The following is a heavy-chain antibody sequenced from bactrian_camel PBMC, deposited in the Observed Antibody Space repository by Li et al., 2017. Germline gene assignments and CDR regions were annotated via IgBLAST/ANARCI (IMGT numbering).Heavy chain of an antibody. J-gene: IGHJ4*01. CDR2: IDGDGRT. Sequence: QLVESGGGSVQAGGSPRLSCVASGYTYCMAWFRQAPGKEREGVADIDGDGRTTYIDSVKGRFTISKDNDKNILYLQMNNLKRADTAMYYCALDLSPFCTSVFRRYTHLGQGTQVTVS. CDR1: GYTYC. CDR3: ALDLSPFCTSVFRRYTH. V-gene: IGHV3S53*01. D-gene: IGHD3*01.